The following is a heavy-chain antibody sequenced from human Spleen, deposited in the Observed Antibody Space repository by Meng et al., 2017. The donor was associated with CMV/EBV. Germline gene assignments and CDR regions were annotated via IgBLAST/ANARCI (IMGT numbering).Heavy chain of an antibody. J-gene: IGHJ4*02. CDR2: INPNSGGT. D-gene: IGHD5-18*01. CDR3: ARSPYVDTAEVFDY. V-gene: IGHV1-2*02. Sequence: ASVKVSCKASGYTFTGYYMHWVRQAPGQGLEWMGWINPNSGGTNYAQKFQGRVTMTRDTSISTAYMELSRLRSDDTAVYYCARSPYVDTAEVFDYWGQGTLVTVSS. CDR1: GYTFTGYY.